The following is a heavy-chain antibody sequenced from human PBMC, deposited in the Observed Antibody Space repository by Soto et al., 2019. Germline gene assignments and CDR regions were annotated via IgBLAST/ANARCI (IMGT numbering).Heavy chain of an antibody. J-gene: IGHJ4*02. CDR1: GFTFSSYS. Sequence: SGGSLRLSCAASGFTFSSYSMNWVRQAPGEGLEWVSYISSSTSTIYYTDSVKGRFTISRDNAKNSLYLQMNSLRAEDTAVYYCARGGHIVATTRHFDYWGQGTLVTVSS. D-gene: IGHD5-12*01. CDR3: ARGGHIVATTRHFDY. CDR2: ISSSTSTI. V-gene: IGHV3-48*01.